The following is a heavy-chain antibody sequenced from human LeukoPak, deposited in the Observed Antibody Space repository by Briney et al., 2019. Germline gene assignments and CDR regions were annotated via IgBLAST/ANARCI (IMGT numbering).Heavy chain of an antibody. Sequence: SGPTLVKPTQTLTLTCTFSWFSLSTSGVGVGWIRQPPGKPLEWLALIYWDDDKRYSPSLKSRLTITKDTSKNQVVLTMTNMDPVDTATYYCAHRQGLLWFGGYFDYWGQGTLVTVSS. J-gene: IGHJ4*02. CDR2: IYWDDDK. CDR1: WFSLSTSGVG. CDR3: AHRQGLLWFGGYFDY. V-gene: IGHV2-5*02. D-gene: IGHD3-10*01.